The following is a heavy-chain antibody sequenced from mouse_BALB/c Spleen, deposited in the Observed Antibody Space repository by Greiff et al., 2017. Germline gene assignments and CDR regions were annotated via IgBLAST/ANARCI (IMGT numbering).Heavy chain of an antibody. Sequence: QVQLQQSGAELARPGASVKLSCKASGYTFTSYWMQWVKQRPGQGLEWIGAIYPGDGDTRYTQKFTGKATLTADKSSSTAYMQLSSLASEDSAVYYCASIYYEYDGAWYFDVWGAGTTVTVSS. D-gene: IGHD2-4*01. CDR1: GYTFTSYW. CDR2: IYPGDGDT. CDR3: ASIYYEYDGAWYFDV. V-gene: IGHV1-87*01. J-gene: IGHJ1*01.